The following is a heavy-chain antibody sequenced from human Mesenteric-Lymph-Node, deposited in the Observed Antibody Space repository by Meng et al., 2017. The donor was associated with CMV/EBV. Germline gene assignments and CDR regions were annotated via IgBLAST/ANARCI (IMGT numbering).Heavy chain of an antibody. V-gene: IGHV1-69*06. Sequence: KASAGSFSTYGFSWVRQAPGQGLEWMGGIIPIFGTANYAQKFQGRVTITADKSTSTVYMELSSLRFEDTAVYYCAREGARGPKTPFDYWGQGTLVTVSS. D-gene: IGHD2-15*01. J-gene: IGHJ4*02. CDR1: AGSFSTYG. CDR3: AREGARGPKTPFDY. CDR2: IIPIFGTA.